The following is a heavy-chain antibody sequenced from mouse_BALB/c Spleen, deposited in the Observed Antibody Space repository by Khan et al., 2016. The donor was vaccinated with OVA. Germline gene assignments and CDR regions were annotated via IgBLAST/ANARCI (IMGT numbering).Heavy chain of an antibody. D-gene: IGHD2-12*01. CDR1: GFSLTGYG. V-gene: IGHV2-6-7*01. J-gene: IGHJ2*01. CDR2: IWGDGST. Sequence: QVQLKESGPGLVAPSQSLSITCTVSGFSLTGYGINWVRQPPGKGLEWLGMIWGDGSTDYNSALKSRLSITKDKSKSQVFLKMNSLQTDDTARYYCARDTTGYYFDYWGQGTTLTVSS. CDR3: ARDTTGYYFDY.